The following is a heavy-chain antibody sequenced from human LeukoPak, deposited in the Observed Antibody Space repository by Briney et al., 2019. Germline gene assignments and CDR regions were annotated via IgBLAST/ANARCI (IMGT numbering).Heavy chain of an antibody. CDR3: ARNGPVRGYSYGLFDY. Sequence: SETLSLTCTVSGGSISSYYWSWIRQPPGKGLEWIGYIYYSGSTNYNPSLKSRVTISVDTSKNQFPLKLSSVTAADTAVYYCARNGPVRGYSYGLFDYWGQGTLVTVSS. J-gene: IGHJ4*02. CDR2: IYYSGST. V-gene: IGHV4-59*01. D-gene: IGHD5-18*01. CDR1: GGSISSYY.